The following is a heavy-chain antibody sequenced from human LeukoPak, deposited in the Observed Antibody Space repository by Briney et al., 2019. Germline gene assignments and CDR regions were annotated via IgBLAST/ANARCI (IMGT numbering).Heavy chain of an antibody. J-gene: IGHJ4*02. Sequence: ASVKVSCKASGYTFTSYGISWVRQAPGQGLEWMGWISAYNGNTNYAQKLQGRVTMTTDTSMSTAYMELRSLRSDDTAVYYCAREIAYCGGDCYFGFDYWGQGTLVTVSS. CDR3: AREIAYCGGDCYFGFDY. CDR1: GYTFTSYG. D-gene: IGHD2-21*01. CDR2: ISAYNGNT. V-gene: IGHV1-18*01.